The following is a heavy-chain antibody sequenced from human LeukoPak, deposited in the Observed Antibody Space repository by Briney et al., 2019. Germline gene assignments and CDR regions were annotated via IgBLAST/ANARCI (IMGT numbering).Heavy chain of an antibody. CDR1: GLTFCNFK. D-gene: IGHD3-3*01. CDR2: ISDSGRTT. Sequence: GGSLRLSCAVSGLTFCNFKMNWVREAPGKGMEWVSYISDSGRTTFYADSVKGRFTISRDNAKNSLYLQMSSLRVEDTAVYYCASWAGNTQSDSWSGPFDYWGQGTLVTVSS. CDR3: ASWAGNTQSDSWSGPFDY. V-gene: IGHV3-48*03. J-gene: IGHJ4*02.